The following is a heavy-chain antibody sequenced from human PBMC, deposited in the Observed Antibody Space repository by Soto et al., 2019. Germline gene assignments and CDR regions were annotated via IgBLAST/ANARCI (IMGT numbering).Heavy chain of an antibody. J-gene: IGHJ6*02. CDR2: IAYDETNE. CDR1: AFTLGSHG. CDR3: AKDLRTTISDYGMDV. Sequence: PGGTLRLSCVASAFTLGSHGMHWVRQAPGKGLEWVAVIAYDETNEHYVDSVKGRFTISRDNSKSIIYLQMNRLRPEDTAVYKCAKDLRTTISDYGMDVWGQGTTVTGSS. V-gene: IGHV3-30*18.